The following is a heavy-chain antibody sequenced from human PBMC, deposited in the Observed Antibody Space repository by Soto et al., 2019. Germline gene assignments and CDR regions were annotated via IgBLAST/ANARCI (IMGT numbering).Heavy chain of an antibody. J-gene: IGHJ3*02. CDR2: INSDGSST. D-gene: IGHD3-22*01. CDR3: ASYDSSGYYFVPDAFDI. Sequence: GSLRLSCAASGFTFSSYWMHWVRQAPGKGLVWVSRINSDGSSTSYADSVKGRFTISRDNAKNTLYLQMNSLRAEDTAVYYCASYDSSGYYFVPDAFDIWGQGTMVTVSS. CDR1: GFTFSSYW. V-gene: IGHV3-74*01.